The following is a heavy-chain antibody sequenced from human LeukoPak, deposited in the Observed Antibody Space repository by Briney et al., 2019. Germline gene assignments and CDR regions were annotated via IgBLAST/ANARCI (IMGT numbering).Heavy chain of an antibody. J-gene: IGHJ6*04. CDR3: AISLTRRAVADTGHYYYYGMDV. V-gene: IGHV1-69*06. CDR2: INPNCGTV. Sequence: WASVKVSCKASGGTFSSYAMNWVRQAPGQGLEWMGGINPNCGTVNYAQKFQGRVTITGDKSISTAYMELSSLRSEDTAVYYCAISLTRRAVADTGHYYYYGMDVWGKETTDTVPT. CDR1: GGTFSSYA. D-gene: IGHD6-19*01.